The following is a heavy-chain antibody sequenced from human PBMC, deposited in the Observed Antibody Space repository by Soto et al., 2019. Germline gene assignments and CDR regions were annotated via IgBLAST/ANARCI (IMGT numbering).Heavy chain of an antibody. J-gene: IGHJ4*02. CDR1: GYTFTSYA. CDR3: ARDSPPTDD. V-gene: IGHV1-3*01. CDR2: INAGNGNT. Sequence: QVQLVQSGAEVKKPGASVKVSCKASGYTFTSYAMHWVRQAPGQRLELMGWINAGNGNTKYSQNFPGRVSTTRDTSASTGDRELSSLRSEDTAVYYCARDSPPTDDWGQGTLVTVSS.